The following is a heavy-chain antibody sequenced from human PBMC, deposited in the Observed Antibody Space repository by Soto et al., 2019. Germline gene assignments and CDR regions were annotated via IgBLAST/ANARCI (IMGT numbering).Heavy chain of an antibody. CDR3: IRDGYSYGNTLKKEEY. Sequence: GGPVEGCCKAFGEFFPSLSLHLVGPGPRQRLEWMGWINIDTGNTKYSRNLQGRVTITRDTSANTAYMELTSLRSEDTAVFYFIRDGYSYGNTLKKEEYWGQGTPVTVSS. CDR2: INIDTGNT. J-gene: IGHJ4*02. V-gene: IGHV1-3*04. D-gene: IGHD5-18*01. CDR1: GEFFPSLS.